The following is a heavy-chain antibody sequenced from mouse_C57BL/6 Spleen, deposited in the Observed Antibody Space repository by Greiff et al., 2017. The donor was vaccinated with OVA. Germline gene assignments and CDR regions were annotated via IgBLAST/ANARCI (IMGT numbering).Heavy chain of an antibody. CDR1: GYSITSGYD. CDR2: ISYSGST. CDR3: ARGEFTTPEGWYFDV. V-gene: IGHV3-1*01. J-gene: IGHJ1*03. Sequence: EVMLVESGPGMVKPSQSLSLTCTVTGYSITSGYDWHWIRHFPGNKLEWMGYISYSGSTNYNPSLKSRISITHDTSKNHFFLKLNSVTTEDTATDHGARGEFTTPEGWYFDVWGTGTTVTVSS. D-gene: IGHD1-1*01.